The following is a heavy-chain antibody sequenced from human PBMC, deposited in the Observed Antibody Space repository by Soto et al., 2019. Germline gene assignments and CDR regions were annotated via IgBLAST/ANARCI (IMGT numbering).Heavy chain of an antibody. CDR3: ARNKAARWFDP. CDR1: GGCVWSGGDA. CDR2: IYYSGST. Sequence: PSGTLSLGCAVSGGCVWSGGDAGSWIRRPPGKGLEWIGYIYYSGSTNYNPSLKSRVTISVDTSKNQFSLKLSSVTAADTAVYYCARNKAARWFDPWGQGTLVTVSS. V-gene: IGHV4-61*08. J-gene: IGHJ5*02. D-gene: IGHD6-6*01.